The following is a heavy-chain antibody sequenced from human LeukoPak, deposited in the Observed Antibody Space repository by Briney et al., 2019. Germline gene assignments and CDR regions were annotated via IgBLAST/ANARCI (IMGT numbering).Heavy chain of an antibody. CDR3: ARHLTIAAAGTFDY. CDR1: GGSISSYY. J-gene: IGHJ4*02. V-gene: IGHV4-59*08. CDR2: IFYSGGT. D-gene: IGHD6-13*01. Sequence: SETLSLTCTVSGGSISSYYWSWIRQPAGKGLEWIGYIFYSGGTNYNPSLKSRVTISVDTSKNQFSLRLNSVTAADTAVYYCARHLTIAAAGTFDYWGQGTLVTVSS.